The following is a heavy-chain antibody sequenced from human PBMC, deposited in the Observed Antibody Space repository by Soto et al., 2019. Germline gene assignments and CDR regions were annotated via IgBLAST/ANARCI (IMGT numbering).Heavy chain of an antibody. J-gene: IGHJ4*02. CDR1: CYTFSSFG. V-gene: IGHV1-18*01. Sequence: VASGEVSCKASCYTFSSFGISWGRQAPGQGLEWMGWISAYNGNTNYAQKLQGRVTMTTDTSTSTAYMELRSLRSDDTAVYYCARDLDGEYSSGWYYFDYWGQGTLVTVSS. CDR2: ISAYNGNT. D-gene: IGHD6-19*01. CDR3: ARDLDGEYSSGWYYFDY.